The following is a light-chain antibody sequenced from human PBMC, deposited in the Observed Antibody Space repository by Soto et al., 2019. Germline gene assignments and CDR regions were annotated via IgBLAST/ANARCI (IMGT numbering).Light chain of an antibody. J-gene: IGLJ1*01. Sequence: QSALTQPASVSGSPGQSITISCTGTSSDVGGYNYVSWYQQHPGKAPKLIIHEVSNRPSGVSNRFSGSKSGNTASLTISGLQAEDDSDYYSSSQGGTNPFYVFGSVTKVTVL. CDR3: SSQGGTNPFYV. CDR2: EVS. CDR1: SSDVGGYNY. V-gene: IGLV2-14*01.